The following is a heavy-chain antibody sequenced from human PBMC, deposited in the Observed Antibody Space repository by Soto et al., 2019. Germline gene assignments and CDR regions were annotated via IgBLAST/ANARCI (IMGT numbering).Heavy chain of an antibody. V-gene: IGHV3-30-3*01. CDR2: ISFNGSNK. CDR3: ASPRLSSDGTTPIDY. J-gene: IGHJ4*02. Sequence: QVQLVESGGGVVQPGRSLRLSCAASGFTFTSYAMHWVRQAPGKGLEWVAVISFNGSNKYYAHSVKGRFTISRDNSKNTLYLQMNGLRAEETAVYYCASPRLSSDGTTPIDYWGQGTLVTVSS. CDR1: GFTFTSYA. D-gene: IGHD1-1*01.